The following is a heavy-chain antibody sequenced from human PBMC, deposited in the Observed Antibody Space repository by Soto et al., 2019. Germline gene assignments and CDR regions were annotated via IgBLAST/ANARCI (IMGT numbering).Heavy chain of an antibody. CDR1: GFTFSDHY. Sequence: PGGSLRLSCAGSGFTFSDHYMDWVRQVPGKGLEWVGRSRNKASAYTTEYAASVKGRFTISRDDSKNSLYLQMNNLKIEDTAVYFCVRTSLRTRDFDYWGQGTLVTVSS. CDR3: VRTSLRTRDFDY. CDR2: SRNKASAYTT. V-gene: IGHV3-72*01. J-gene: IGHJ4*02. D-gene: IGHD1-7*01.